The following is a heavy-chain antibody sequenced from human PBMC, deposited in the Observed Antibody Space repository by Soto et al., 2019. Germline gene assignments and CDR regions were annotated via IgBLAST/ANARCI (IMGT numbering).Heavy chain of an antibody. V-gene: IGHV3-33*01. CDR3: ARHDSLSSQQDY. Sequence: PGGSLRLSCAASGFTFSSYGMHWVRQAPGKGLEWVAVIWYDGSNKYYADSVKGRFTISRDNSKNTLYLQMNSLRAEDTAVYYCARHDSLSSQQDYWGQGTLVTVSS. J-gene: IGHJ4*02. CDR2: IWYDGSNK. CDR1: GFTFSSYG. D-gene: IGHD3-16*01.